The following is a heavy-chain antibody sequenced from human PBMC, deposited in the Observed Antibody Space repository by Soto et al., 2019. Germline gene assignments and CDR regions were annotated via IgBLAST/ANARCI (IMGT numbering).Heavy chain of an antibody. CDR1: GFTFSSYG. D-gene: IGHD2-2*01. Sequence: QVQLVECGGGVVQPGRSLRLSCAASGFTFSSYGMHWVRQAPGKGLEWVAVIWYDGRNKYYADSVKGRFTISRANSKNTVYLQMNSLRAEDTAVYYCAREDIVVVPAAFDYWGQGTLVTVSS. CDR2: IWYDGRNK. J-gene: IGHJ4*02. CDR3: AREDIVVVPAAFDY. V-gene: IGHV3-33*01.